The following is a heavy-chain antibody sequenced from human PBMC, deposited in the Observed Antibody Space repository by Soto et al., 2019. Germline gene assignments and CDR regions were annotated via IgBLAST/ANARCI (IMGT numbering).Heavy chain of an antibody. CDR2: IIPILGIA. V-gene: IGHV1-69*02. Sequence: SVTVSCTASGGTFSSYTISWVRQAPGQGLEWMGRIIPILGIANYAQKFQGRVTITADKSTSTAYMELSSLRSEDTAVYYCERGRGYGDYLETYYCDYWGQGTLVTVSS. D-gene: IGHD4-17*01. CDR1: GGTFSSYT. CDR3: ERGRGYGDYLETYYCDY. J-gene: IGHJ4*02.